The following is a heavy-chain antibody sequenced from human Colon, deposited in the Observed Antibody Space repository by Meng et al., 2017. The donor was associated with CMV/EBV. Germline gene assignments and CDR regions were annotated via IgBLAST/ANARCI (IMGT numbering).Heavy chain of an antibody. CDR1: GFTFSSYW. J-gene: IGHJ5*02. Sequence: GESLKISCAGSGFTFSSYWMHWVRQAPGKGLVWVSRINNDGTITSYADSVKGRFTVSRDNSKNTLYLQMNSLRVEDTAVYYCARDAADSSSPAWFDPWGQGTLVTVSS. D-gene: IGHD6-13*01. V-gene: IGHV3-74*01. CDR2: INNDGTIT. CDR3: ARDAADSSSPAWFDP.